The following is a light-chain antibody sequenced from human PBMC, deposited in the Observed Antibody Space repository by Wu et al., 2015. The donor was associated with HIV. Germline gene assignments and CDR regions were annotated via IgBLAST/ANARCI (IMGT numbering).Light chain of an antibody. J-gene: IGKJ4*01. V-gene: IGKV3-11*01. CDR2: DAS. Sequence: EIVLTQSPATLSLSPGERATLSCRASQSVSSYLAWYQQKPGQAPRLLIYDASNRATGIPARFSGSGSGTDFTLTISRVEPEDFAVYYCQQYDSSALTFGGGTKVEI. CDR3: QQYDSSALT. CDR1: QSVSSY.